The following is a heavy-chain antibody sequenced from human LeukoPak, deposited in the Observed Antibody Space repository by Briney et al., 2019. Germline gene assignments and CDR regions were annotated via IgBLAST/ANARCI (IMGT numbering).Heavy chain of an antibody. CDR3: ARSIAAAGQLHYYYYYYMDV. V-gene: IGHV3-53*01. CDR2: IYSGGST. D-gene: IGHD6-13*01. Sequence: GGSLRLSCAASGFTVSSNYMSWVRQAPGKGLEWVSVIYSGGSTYYSDSVKGRFTISRDNSKSTLYIQMNSLRAEDTAVYYCARSIAAAGQLHYYYYYYMDVWGKGTTVTVSS. CDR1: GFTVSSNY. J-gene: IGHJ6*03.